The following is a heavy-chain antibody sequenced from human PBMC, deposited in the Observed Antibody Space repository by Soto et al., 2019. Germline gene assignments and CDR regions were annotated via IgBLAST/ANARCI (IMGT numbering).Heavy chain of an antibody. CDR1: GITFSLYW. V-gene: IGHV3-7*05. Sequence: EVQLVESGGTLVQPGGSLRLSCAGSGITFSLYWMSWVRQAPGKGLEWVAHIKPDGSEQFYVDSVRGRFTVSRDSAKTSMYLKMNSLRGEDAAVYYCARSTHSSADYWGQGTLVAVSA. D-gene: IGHD3-22*01. J-gene: IGHJ4*02. CDR2: IKPDGSEQ. CDR3: ARSTHSSADY.